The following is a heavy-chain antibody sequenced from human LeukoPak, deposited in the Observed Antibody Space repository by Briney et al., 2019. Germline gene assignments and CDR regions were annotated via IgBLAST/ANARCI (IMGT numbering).Heavy chain of an antibody. J-gene: IGHJ4*02. CDR3: AKSSIMFAAGRLGSIDF. D-gene: IGHD1-26*01. CDR1: GFAFNDFA. CDR2: IWRDGSHK. V-gene: IGHV3-33*06. Sequence: GGSLRLSCAASGFAFNDFAMYWVRQAPGKGLDWVAVIWRDGSHKYYAHSIKGRFTISRDNSKNTLYLQMSSLRAKDTAVYYCAKSSIMFAAGRLGSIDFWGQGTLVTVSS.